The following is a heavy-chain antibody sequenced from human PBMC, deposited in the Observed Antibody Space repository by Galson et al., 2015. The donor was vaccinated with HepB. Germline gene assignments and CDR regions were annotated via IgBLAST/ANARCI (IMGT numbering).Heavy chain of an antibody. J-gene: IGHJ3*01. CDR2: ISGNGVTT. V-gene: IGHV3-23*01. CDR3: ATGDDAVDDALDV. CDR1: GLIFGSHA. D-gene: IGHD4-17*01. Sequence: SLRLSCAASGLIFGSHAMTWIRQPAAGKGLEWVSSISGNGVTTYYADSVKGRFTLSRDNPKNTVYLQMNSVRAEDTAVYFCATGDDAVDDALDVWGQGTMVTVSS.